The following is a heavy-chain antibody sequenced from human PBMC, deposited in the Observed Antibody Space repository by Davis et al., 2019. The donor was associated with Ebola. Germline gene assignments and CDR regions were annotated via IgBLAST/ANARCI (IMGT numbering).Heavy chain of an antibody. D-gene: IGHD3-3*01. Sequence: GESLKISCAASGFTFSSYWMHWVRQAPGKGLVWVSRINSDGSSTSYADSVKGRFTISRDNSKNTLYLQMNSLRAEDTAVYYCARDRSFGDYYGMDVWGQGTTVTVSS. J-gene: IGHJ6*02. CDR1: GFTFSSYW. CDR2: INSDGSST. V-gene: IGHV3-74*01. CDR3: ARDRSFGDYYGMDV.